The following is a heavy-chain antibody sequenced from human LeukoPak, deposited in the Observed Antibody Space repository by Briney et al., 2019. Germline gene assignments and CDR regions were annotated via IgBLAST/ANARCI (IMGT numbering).Heavy chain of an antibody. CDR1: GYTFTSYG. Sequence: GASVKVSCKASGYTFTSYGISWVRQAPGQRLEWMGWISAYNDNTNYAQKLQGRVTMTTDTSTSTAYMELRSLRSDDTAVYYCAREVRYSSGWYYFDYWGQGTLVTVSS. J-gene: IGHJ4*02. D-gene: IGHD6-19*01. CDR2: ISAYNDNT. V-gene: IGHV1-18*01. CDR3: AREVRYSSGWYYFDY.